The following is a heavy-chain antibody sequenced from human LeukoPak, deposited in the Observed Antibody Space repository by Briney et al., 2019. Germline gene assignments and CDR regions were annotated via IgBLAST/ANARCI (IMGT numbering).Heavy chain of an antibody. V-gene: IGHV3-7*03. Sequence: GGSLRLSCAVSGFTLSNHWMTWVRQAPGKGLEWVANIKQDGSEKYYVDSVKGRFTISRDNAKNSLYLQMNSLRAEGTAIYYCARSSMASFDYWGQGTLVTVSS. CDR1: GFTLSNHW. J-gene: IGHJ4*02. CDR3: ARSSMASFDY. D-gene: IGHD2/OR15-2a*01. CDR2: IKQDGSEK.